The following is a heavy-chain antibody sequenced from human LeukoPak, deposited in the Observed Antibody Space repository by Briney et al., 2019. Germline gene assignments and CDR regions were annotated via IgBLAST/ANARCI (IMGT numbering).Heavy chain of an antibody. CDR3: ARDRVYYDSSGYYPPGDYYFDY. CDR1: GGSISSSSYY. D-gene: IGHD3-22*01. V-gene: IGHV4-39*07. Sequence: PSETLSLTCTVSGGSISSSSYYWGWIRQPPGKGLEWIGSIYYSGSTYYNPSLKSRVTISVDTSKNQFSLKLSSVTAADTAVYYCARDRVYYDSSGYYPPGDYYFDYWGQGTLVTVSS. J-gene: IGHJ4*02. CDR2: IYYSGST.